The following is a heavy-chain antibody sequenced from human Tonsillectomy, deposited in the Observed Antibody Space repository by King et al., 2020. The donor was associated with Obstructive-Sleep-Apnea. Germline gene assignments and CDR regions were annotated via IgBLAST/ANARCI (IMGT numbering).Heavy chain of an antibody. V-gene: IGHV4-59*01. D-gene: IGHD3-10*01. Sequence: VQLQESGPGLVKPSETLSLTCTVSGGSIGSYYWSWIRQPPGMGLEWIGYIYYSGSTNYNPSLKSRVTISVDTSKNQFSLKLSSVTAADTAVYYCARVGSRNYYYGMDVWGQGTTVTVSS. CDR3: ARVGSRNYYYGMDV. CDR1: GGSIGSYY. CDR2: IYYSGST. J-gene: IGHJ6*02.